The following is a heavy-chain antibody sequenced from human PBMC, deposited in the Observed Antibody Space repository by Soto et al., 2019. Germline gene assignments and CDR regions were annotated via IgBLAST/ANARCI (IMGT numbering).Heavy chain of an antibody. CDR1: GGSVSSGSYY. Sequence: QVQLQESGPGLVKPSETLSLTCTVSGGSVSSGSYYWSWIRQPPGKGLEWIGYIYYSGSTNYNPSLKSRVTISVDTSKNQFSLKLSSVTAADTAVYYCARDSVRQVRGVTAVDYWGQGTLVTVSS. CDR2: IYYSGST. V-gene: IGHV4-61*01. J-gene: IGHJ4*02. CDR3: ARDSVRQVRGVTAVDY. D-gene: IGHD2-21*02.